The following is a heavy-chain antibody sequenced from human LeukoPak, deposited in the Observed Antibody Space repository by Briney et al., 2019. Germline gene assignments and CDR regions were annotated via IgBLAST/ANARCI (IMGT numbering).Heavy chain of an antibody. J-gene: IGHJ4*02. Sequence: SQTLSLTCTVSGGSISSGDYYWSWIRQPPGKGLEWIGSIHYSGSTTYNPSLKSRVTISVDTSKNQFSLKLSSVTAADTAVYYCARRLGGTSTGFDYWGQGTLVTVSS. V-gene: IGHV4-61*08. D-gene: IGHD2-2*01. CDR1: GGSISSGDYY. CDR2: IHYSGST. CDR3: ARRLGGTSTGFDY.